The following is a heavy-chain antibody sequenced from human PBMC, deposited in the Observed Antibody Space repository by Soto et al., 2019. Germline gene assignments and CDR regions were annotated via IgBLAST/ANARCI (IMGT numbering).Heavy chain of an antibody. V-gene: IGHV4-59*01. CDR3: ARDLGLEALDY. CDR2: IYYSGST. Sequence: PSETLSLTCTVSGGSISSYYWSWIRQPPGKGLEWIGYIYYSGSTNYNPSLKSRVTISVDTSTSTAYMELRSLRSDDTAVYYCARDLGLEALDYWGQGTLVTVSS. J-gene: IGHJ4*02. D-gene: IGHD3-16*01. CDR1: GGSISSYY.